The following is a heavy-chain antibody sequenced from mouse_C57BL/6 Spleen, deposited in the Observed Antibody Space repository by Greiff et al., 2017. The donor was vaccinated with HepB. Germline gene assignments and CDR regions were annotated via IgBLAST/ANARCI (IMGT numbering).Heavy chain of an antibody. V-gene: IGHV1-15*01. D-gene: IGHD1-1*01. J-gene: IGHJ1*03. CDR2: IDPETGGN. CDR1: GYTFTDYE. CDR3: TRGEGYGSSYWYFDV. Sequence: VQLQQSGAELVRPGASVTLSCKASGYTFTDYEMHWVKQTPVHGLEWIGAIDPETGGNAYNQKFKGKAILTADKSSSTAYMERRSLTSEDSAIYYGTRGEGYGSSYWYFDVWGTGTTVTVSS.